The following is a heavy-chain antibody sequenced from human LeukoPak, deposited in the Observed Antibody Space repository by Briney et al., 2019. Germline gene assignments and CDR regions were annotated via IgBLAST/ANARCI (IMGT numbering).Heavy chain of an antibody. Sequence: GGSLRLSCGASGFTFSTYAMSWVRQAPGKGLEWVSTTVGSGGTTYYGDSVKGRFTISRDNSKNTLFLQMNSLRAEDTAVYYYAKGPHCSSATCYTYYFDSWGQGTLVTVSS. J-gene: IGHJ4*02. V-gene: IGHV3-23*01. CDR1: GFTFSTYA. CDR3: AKGPHCSSATCYTYYFDS. D-gene: IGHD2-2*01. CDR2: TVGSGGTT.